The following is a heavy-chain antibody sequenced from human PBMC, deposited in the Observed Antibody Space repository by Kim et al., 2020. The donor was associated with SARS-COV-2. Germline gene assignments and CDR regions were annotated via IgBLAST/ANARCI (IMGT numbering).Heavy chain of an antibody. CDR2: IYYSGST. CDR1: GGSISSGDYY. CDR3: ARGSKTGYSQRKYYYYGMDV. J-gene: IGHJ6*02. Sequence: SETLSLTCTVSGGSISSGDYYWSWIHQPPGKGLEWIGYIYYSGSTYYNPSLKSRVTISVDTSKNQFSLKLSSVTAADTAVYYCARGSKTGYSQRKYYYYGMDVWGQGTTVTVSS. D-gene: IGHD5-18*01. V-gene: IGHV4-30-4*01.